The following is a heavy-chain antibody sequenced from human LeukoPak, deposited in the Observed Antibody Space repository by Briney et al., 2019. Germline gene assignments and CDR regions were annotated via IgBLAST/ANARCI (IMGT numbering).Heavy chain of an antibody. CDR1: GYTFTSNY. V-gene: IGHV1-2*02. J-gene: IGHJ3*02. CDR2: INPNSGGT. D-gene: IGHD1-1*01. Sequence: ASVKVSCKASGYTFTSNYMHWVRQAPGQGLEWMGWINPNSGGTNYAQKFQGRVTMTRDTSISTAYMELSRLRSDDTAVYYCARYSSRTTSSWGDAFDIWGQGTMVTVSS. CDR3: ARYSSRTTSSWGDAFDI.